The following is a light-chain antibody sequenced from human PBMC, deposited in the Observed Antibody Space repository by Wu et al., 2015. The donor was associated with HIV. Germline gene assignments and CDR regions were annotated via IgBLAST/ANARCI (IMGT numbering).Light chain of an antibody. J-gene: IGKJ4*01. CDR2: DAS. CDR3: QQSNSYPLT. Sequence: AIQLTQSPSSLSASVGDRLSITCRASQGISSALAWYQQKPGAGPKLLIYDASTLESGVPSRFSGSGSGTDFILTISSLQPEDFATYYCQQSNSYPLTFGGGTKVEIK. V-gene: IGKV1-13*02. CDR1: QGISSA.